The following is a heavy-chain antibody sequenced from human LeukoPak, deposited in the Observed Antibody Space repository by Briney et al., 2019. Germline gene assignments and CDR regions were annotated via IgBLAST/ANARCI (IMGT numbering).Heavy chain of an antibody. D-gene: IGHD3-22*01. V-gene: IGHV3-23*01. Sequence: GGSLRLSCAASGFPFSSYAMGWVRQAPRKGLEWVSAITASSGGTYYADSVKGRFTISRDNSKNTLYLQINSLRAEDAAIYYCAKIRFYYDSSFDYWYFDLWGRGTLATVSS. J-gene: IGHJ2*01. CDR3: AKIRFYYDSSFDYWYFDL. CDR2: ITASSGGT. CDR1: GFPFSSYA.